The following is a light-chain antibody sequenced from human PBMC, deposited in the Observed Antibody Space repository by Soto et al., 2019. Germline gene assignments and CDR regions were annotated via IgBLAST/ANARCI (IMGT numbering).Light chain of an antibody. CDR1: QTISNY. V-gene: IGKV1-5*03. J-gene: IGKJ1*01. CDR2: RSS. CDR3: QQNYIYAT. Sequence: DIQMTQSPSTLSASVGDRVTITCRASQTISNYLTWYQQRPGKAPKLLIYRSSILQNGVPSRFSASGSGTEFTLTISSLQPDDFATYYRQQNYIYATFGKGTRV.